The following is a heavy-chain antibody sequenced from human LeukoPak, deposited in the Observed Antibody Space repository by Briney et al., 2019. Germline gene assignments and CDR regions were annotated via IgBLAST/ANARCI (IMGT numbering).Heavy chain of an antibody. CDR1: GGSFSGQY. Sequence: SETLALTCAVYGGSFSGQYWGWIRQPPGKGLEWIGEINHGGSISYNASLKSRVTISLDTSKNQFSLKLSSVTAADTAVYYCAGGDYHGSESYANYWGQGTLVTVSS. V-gene: IGHV4-34*01. J-gene: IGHJ4*02. CDR3: AGGDYHGSESYANY. CDR2: INHGGSI. D-gene: IGHD3-10*01.